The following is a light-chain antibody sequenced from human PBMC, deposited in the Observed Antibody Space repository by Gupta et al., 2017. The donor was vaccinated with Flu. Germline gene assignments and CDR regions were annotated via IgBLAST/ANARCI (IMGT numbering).Light chain of an antibody. V-gene: IGLV2-14*01. CDR1: SSDVGGYDY. CDR2: EVS. Sequence: ITISCTGTSSDVGGYDYVYWYHQHPGKAPELMIFEVSRRPSGISDRFSGSKSGNTASLSISGLLAEDEAYYYCSSYTNTITVFVFGGGTKLTVL. J-gene: IGLJ2*01. CDR3: SSYTNTITVFV.